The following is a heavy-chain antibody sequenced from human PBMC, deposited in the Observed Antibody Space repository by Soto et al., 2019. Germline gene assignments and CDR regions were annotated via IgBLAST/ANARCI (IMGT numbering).Heavy chain of an antibody. CDR1: GFMFETYS. Sequence: GGSLRLSCAASGFMFETYSMNWVRQAPGKGLEWVASISGKSSFTYYAEPLRGRLTISRDNAKNSVFLQLNSLRAEDTAVYFCARDLGSSGYPDAFDLWGQGTMVTVSS. CDR3: ARDLGSSGYPDAFDL. CDR2: ISGKSSFT. J-gene: IGHJ3*01. D-gene: IGHD5-12*01. V-gene: IGHV3-21*01.